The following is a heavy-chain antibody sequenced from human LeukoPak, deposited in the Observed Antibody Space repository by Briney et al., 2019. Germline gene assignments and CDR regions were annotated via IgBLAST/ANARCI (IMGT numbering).Heavy chain of an antibody. Sequence: SETLSLTCTVSGGSISSSSYSWGWIRQPPGKGLEWIGSIYYSGSTYYNPSLESRVTISVDTSKNQFSLKLSSVTAADTAVYYRASGRFLEFNWNYWGQGTLVTVSS. J-gene: IGHJ4*02. CDR2: IYYSGST. CDR3: ASGRFLEFNWNY. D-gene: IGHD3-3*01. CDR1: GGSISSSSYS. V-gene: IGHV4-39*01.